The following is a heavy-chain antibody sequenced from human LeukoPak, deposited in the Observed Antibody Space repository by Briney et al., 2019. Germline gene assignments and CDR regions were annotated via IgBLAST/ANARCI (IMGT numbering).Heavy chain of an antibody. V-gene: IGHV4-59*12. J-gene: IGHJ4*02. D-gene: IGHD2-15*01. Sequence: SETLSLTCTVSGDSMISYWWGWIRQPPGKGLEWIGYIYYNGATTSYNPSLKGRLTISVDTSRSQLSLQLSSMTAADTAVYYCVRLSCNSGSCYEDSWGQGTLVAVSS. CDR3: VRLSCNSGSCYEDS. CDR1: GDSMISYW. CDR2: IYYNGATT.